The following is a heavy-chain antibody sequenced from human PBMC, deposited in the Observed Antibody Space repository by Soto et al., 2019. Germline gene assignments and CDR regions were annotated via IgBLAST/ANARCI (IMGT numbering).Heavy chain of an antibody. CDR3: AKIRDSAYVSLPLVLLDH. J-gene: IGHJ4*02. D-gene: IGHD3-16*01. Sequence: EVQLLESGGGLVQPGGSLTLSCAASGFTFSSYAMSWVRQSPGKGLEWVSAIPGSSTSTYYAGSVKGRFTISRDNSKNTLYLQMNSLRVEDTAVYYCAKIRDSAYVSLPLVLLDHWGQGALVTVAS. CDR1: GFTFSSYA. V-gene: IGHV3-23*01. CDR2: IPGSSTST.